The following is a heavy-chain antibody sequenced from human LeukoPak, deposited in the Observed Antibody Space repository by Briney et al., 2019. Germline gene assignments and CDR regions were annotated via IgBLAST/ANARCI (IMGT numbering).Heavy chain of an antibody. Sequence: SQTLSLTCTVSGGSISRDAYCWSWIRQHPGKGLEWIGYISYSGSTYYNPSLKSRVTISVDTSKNQFSLKLRSVTPADTAVYYCARSSGRMSFDYWGQGTLVTVSS. D-gene: IGHD6-19*01. CDR3: ARSSGRMSFDY. CDR2: ISYSGST. J-gene: IGHJ4*02. CDR1: GGSISRDAYC. V-gene: IGHV4-31*03.